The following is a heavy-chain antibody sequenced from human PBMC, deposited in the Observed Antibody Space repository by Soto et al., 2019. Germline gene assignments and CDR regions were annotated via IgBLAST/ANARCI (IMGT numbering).Heavy chain of an antibody. D-gene: IGHD2-2*01. CDR2: IYHSGST. V-gene: IGHV4-30-2*01. J-gene: IGHJ5*02. CDR3: ARVPDR. Sequence: SETLSLTCAFSGGSIISGGYSWSWIRQPPGKGLEWIGYIYHSGSTYYNPSLKSRVTISVDRSKNQFSLKLSSVTAADTAVYYCARVPDRWGQGTLVTSPQ. CDR1: GGSIISGGYS.